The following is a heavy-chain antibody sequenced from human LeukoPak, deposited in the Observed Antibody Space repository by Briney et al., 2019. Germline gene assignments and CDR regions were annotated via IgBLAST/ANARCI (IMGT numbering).Heavy chain of an antibody. CDR2: ISSSSSYI. Sequence: PGGSLRLSCAASGFTFSSYSMNWVRQAPGKGLEWVSSISSSSSYIYYADSVKGRFTISRDNSKNTLYLQMNSLRAEDTAVYYCARYYDFWSGYSYWGQGTLVTVSS. D-gene: IGHD3-3*01. CDR1: GFTFSSYS. CDR3: ARYYDFWSGYSY. J-gene: IGHJ4*02. V-gene: IGHV3-21*04.